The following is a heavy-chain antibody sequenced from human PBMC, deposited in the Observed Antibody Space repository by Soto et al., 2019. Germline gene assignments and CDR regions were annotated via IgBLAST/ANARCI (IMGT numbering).Heavy chain of an antibody. CDR2: ISGSGGST. Sequence: VQLLESGGGLVQPGGSLRLSCAASGFTFSNYAVTWVRQAPGKGLEWVSTISGSGGSTYYADSLKGRFTISRDNSKNTLYLQMHSLRAEDTAVYYCAKDQGSSWYDIDYWGQGTLVTVSS. J-gene: IGHJ4*02. V-gene: IGHV3-23*01. CDR3: AKDQGSSWYDIDY. CDR1: GFTFSNYA. D-gene: IGHD6-13*01.